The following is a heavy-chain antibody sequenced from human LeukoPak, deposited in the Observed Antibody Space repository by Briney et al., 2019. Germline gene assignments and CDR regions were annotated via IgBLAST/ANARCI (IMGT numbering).Heavy chain of an antibody. D-gene: IGHD3-10*01. CDR3: ARRPYGSGSYYDY. CDR1: GFTFSSYG. V-gene: IGHV3-30*02. CDR2: IRYEGSNK. Sequence: PGGALRLSCAASGFTFSSYGMHWVRQAPGKGLEWVAFIRYEGSNKYYAHSVKGRFTISRDNSKNTLYLQMNSLRAEDTAVYYCARRPYGSGSYYDYWGQGTLVTVSS. J-gene: IGHJ4*02.